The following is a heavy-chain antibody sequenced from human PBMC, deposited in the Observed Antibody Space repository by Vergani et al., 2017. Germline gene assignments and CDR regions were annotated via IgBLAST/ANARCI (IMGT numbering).Heavy chain of an antibody. Sequence: QVQLQQWGGGLLKPSETLSLTCVVNGGSFTSYHWTWIRQSPGAGLEWVGDIDHTGRPDYNPSLKSRLTMSVEKSRIQFSLTLNSVTATDTAIYFCARVNTETNGHLYYYYYMDVWGQGTAVTVS. J-gene: IGHJ6*03. V-gene: IGHV4-34*01. CDR2: IDHTGRP. D-gene: IGHD4-11*01. CDR1: GGSFTSYH. CDR3: ARVNTETNGHLYYYYYMDV.